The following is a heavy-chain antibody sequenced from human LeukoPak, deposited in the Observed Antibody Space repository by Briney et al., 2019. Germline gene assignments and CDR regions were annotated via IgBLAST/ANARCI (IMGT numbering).Heavy chain of an antibody. D-gene: IGHD3-22*01. V-gene: IGHV4-59*01. CDR1: GGSISSYY. CDR3: ARDNAYYYDSSGYPEAFDI. J-gene: IGHJ3*02. Sequence: SETLSLTYTVSGGSISSYYWNWIRQPPGKGLEWIGYIYYSGSTNYNPSLKSRVTISVDTSKNQFSLKLSSVTAADTAVYYCARDNAYYYDSSGYPEAFDIWGQGTMVTVSS. CDR2: IYYSGST.